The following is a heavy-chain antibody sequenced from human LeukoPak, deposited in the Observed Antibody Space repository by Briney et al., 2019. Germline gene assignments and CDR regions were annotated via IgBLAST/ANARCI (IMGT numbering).Heavy chain of an antibody. D-gene: IGHD3-10*01. CDR3: ARGNFYDNKGYSPELRY. CDR1: GYTFTSYY. J-gene: IGHJ4*02. Sequence: GASVKVSCKTSGYTFTSYYIHWLRQAPGQRFEWMGWSDPKSGATKYEHFQGRVTMTRDTSISTAYMELSRLTSDDTAVYYCARGNFYDNKGYSPELRYWSQGTLVTVSS. CDR2: SDPKSGAT. V-gene: IGHV1-2*02.